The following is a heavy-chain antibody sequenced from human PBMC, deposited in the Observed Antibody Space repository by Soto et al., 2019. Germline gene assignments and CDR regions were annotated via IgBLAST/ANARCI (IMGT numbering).Heavy chain of an antibody. V-gene: IGHV3-74*01. CDR1: GFTFSTSW. Sequence: GGSLRLSCAASGFTFSTSWMHWVRQAPGKGLVWVSRVKSDGSYTTYADSVKGRFTISRDNAKNTLYLQMNSLRAEDTAVYYCATPGSGYFVNWGQGTLVTVSS. J-gene: IGHJ4*02. D-gene: IGHD3-22*01. CDR3: ATPGSGYFVN. CDR2: VKSDGSYT.